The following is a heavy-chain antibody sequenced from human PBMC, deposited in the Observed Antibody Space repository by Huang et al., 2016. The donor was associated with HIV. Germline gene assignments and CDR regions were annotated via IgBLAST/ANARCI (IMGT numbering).Heavy chain of an antibody. CDR3: ARRFSSSSGYFDY. CDR1: GYSFSGYW. D-gene: IGHD6-6*01. J-gene: IGHJ4*02. Sequence: VQLVQSGAEVKKPGEALKISCKGAGYSFSGYWIAWVRQMPGKGLEWIVIIFPDDSDTTYSPSFERQVPISADKSIGTAYLQWSSLKASDTAMYYCARRFSSSSGYFDYWGQGSLVTVSS. CDR2: IFPDDSDT. V-gene: IGHV5-51*01.